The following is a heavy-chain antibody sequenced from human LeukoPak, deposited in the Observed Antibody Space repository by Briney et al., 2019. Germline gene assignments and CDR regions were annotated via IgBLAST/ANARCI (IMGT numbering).Heavy chain of an antibody. Sequence: SETLSVTCTVPGGSISSSSYYWGWIRQPPGKWLEWIGSIYYSGRTYYNPSLKSRVTVSVDTYKNQFSLKLSSVSAAEPAVYYCATARYYDILTGSYPYYFDYWGQGTLVTVSS. CDR1: GGSISSSSYY. D-gene: IGHD3-9*01. CDR2: IYYSGRT. J-gene: IGHJ4*02. V-gene: IGHV4-39*01. CDR3: ATARYYDILTGSYPYYFDY.